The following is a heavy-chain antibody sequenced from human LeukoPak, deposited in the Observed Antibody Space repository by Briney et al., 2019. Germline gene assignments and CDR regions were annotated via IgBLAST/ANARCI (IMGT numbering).Heavy chain of an antibody. V-gene: IGHV3-30-3*01. CDR2: ISYDGSNK. CDR3: ARDVGDHEEGDY. J-gene: IGHJ4*02. D-gene: IGHD2-21*02. Sequence: GGSLRLSCAASGFTFSSYAMHWVRQAPGKGLEWVAVISYDGSNKYYADSVKGRFTISRDNSKNTLYLQMNSLRAEDTAVYYCARDVGDHEEGDYRGQGTLVTVSS. CDR1: GFTFSSYA.